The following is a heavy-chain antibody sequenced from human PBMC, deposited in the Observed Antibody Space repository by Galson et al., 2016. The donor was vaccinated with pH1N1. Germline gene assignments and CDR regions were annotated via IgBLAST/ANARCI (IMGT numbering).Heavy chain of an antibody. J-gene: IGHJ6*02. CDR3: ARGGTLSDFWIAYYPHGMDV. CDR1: GYSFINYA. CDR2: INAANGNT. V-gene: IGHV1-3*01. D-gene: IGHD3-3*01. Sequence: QSGAEVKQPGESLKTSCKASGYSFINYAIHWVRLAPGQRLEWMGWINAANGNTRYSQNFQDRVTITRDTSASTAYMDLSSLRSEDTSVYYCARGGTLSDFWIAYYPHGMDVWGQGTTVTVSS.